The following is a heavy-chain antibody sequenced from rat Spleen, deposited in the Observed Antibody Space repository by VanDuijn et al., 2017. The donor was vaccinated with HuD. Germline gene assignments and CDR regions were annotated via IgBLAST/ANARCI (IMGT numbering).Heavy chain of an antibody. CDR2: ITYDGSGT. CDR3: ARSSYYHDGYYHVGYVLDD. V-gene: IGHV5-7*01. D-gene: IGHD1-12*03. CDR1: GFTFSDYN. Sequence: EVQLVESGGGLVQPGRSLKLSCAASGFTFSDYNMAWVRQAPKKGLEWVATITYDGSGTYYRDSVKGRFTISRDNAKTTLYLQMDSLRSEDTATYYCARSSYYHDGYYHVGYVLDDWGQGASVTVSS. J-gene: IGHJ4*01.